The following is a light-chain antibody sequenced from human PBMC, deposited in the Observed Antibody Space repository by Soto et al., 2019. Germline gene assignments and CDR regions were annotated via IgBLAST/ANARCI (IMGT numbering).Light chain of an antibody. CDR1: QSVSGSY. Sequence: EIVLTQSPGTLSLSPGERATLSCRASQSVSGSYLAWYQQKPGQAPRLLIYGASSRATGIPDRFSGSGSGTDFTLTISSLQAEDVAVYYCQQYYSTPPTFGQGTKLEIK. V-gene: IGKV3-20*01. J-gene: IGKJ2*01. CDR2: GAS. CDR3: QQYYSTPPT.